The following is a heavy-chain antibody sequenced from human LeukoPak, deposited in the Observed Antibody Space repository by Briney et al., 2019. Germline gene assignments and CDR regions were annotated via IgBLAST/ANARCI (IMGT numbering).Heavy chain of an antibody. D-gene: IGHD2-2*02. CDR2: ISSSSSYI. CDR3: ARESNYCSSTSCYTSVPDPIDY. J-gene: IGHJ4*02. CDR1: GFTFSRYS. V-gene: IGHV3-21*01. Sequence: GGSLRLSCAASGFTFSRYSMNWVRQAPGKGLEWVSSISSSSSYIYYADSVKGRFTISRDNAKNSLYLQMNSLRAEDTAVYYCARESNYCSSTSCYTSVPDPIDYWGQGTLVTVSS.